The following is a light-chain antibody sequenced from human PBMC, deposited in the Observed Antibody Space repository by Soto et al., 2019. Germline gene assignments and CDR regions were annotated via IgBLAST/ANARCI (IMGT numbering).Light chain of an antibody. CDR2: GVT. V-gene: IGLV2-14*03. J-gene: IGLJ1*01. CDR3: ISYRSRSTPHYV. Sequence: QSALTQPASVSGSPGQSITIPCTGTSSDVGGYNSVSWYQQHPGKAPKLLIYGVTNRPSGVSDHFSGSKSGNTASLTISGLQAEDEADYYCISYRSRSTPHYVFGTGTKVTVL. CDR1: SSDVGGYNS.